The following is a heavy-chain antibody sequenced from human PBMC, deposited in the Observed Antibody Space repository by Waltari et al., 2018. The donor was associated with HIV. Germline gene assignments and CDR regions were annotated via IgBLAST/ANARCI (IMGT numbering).Heavy chain of an antibody. V-gene: IGHV4-39*07. J-gene: IGHJ4*02. CDR3: ARGGSNWNKRYFDY. CDR1: GGSISSSSYY. Sequence: QLQLQESGPGLVKPSETLSLTCTVSGGSISSSSYYWGWIRQPPGKGLEWIGSIYYSGSTYYNPSLKSRVTISVDTSKNQFSLKLSSVTAADTAVYYCARGGSNWNKRYFDYWGQGTLVTVSS. D-gene: IGHD1-20*01. CDR2: IYYSGST.